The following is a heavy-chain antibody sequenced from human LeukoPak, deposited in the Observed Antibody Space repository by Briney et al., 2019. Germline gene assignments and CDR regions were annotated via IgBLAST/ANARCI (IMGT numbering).Heavy chain of an antibody. V-gene: IGHV4-34*01. D-gene: IGHD2-2*02. CDR2: INHSGST. CDR1: GGSFRGYY. CDR3: AKPPYCSSTSCYRAWFDP. Sequence: PSETLSLTCAVYGGSFRGYYWSWIRQPPGKGLEWIGEINHSGSTNYNPSLKSRVTISVDTSKNQFSLKLSSVTAADTAVYYCAKPPYCSSTSCYRAWFDPWGQGTLVTVSS. J-gene: IGHJ5*02.